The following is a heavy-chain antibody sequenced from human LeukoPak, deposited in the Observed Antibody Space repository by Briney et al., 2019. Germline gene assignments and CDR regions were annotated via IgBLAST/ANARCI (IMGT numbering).Heavy chain of an antibody. V-gene: IGHV4-61*02. CDR3: ARHIVVVTAILPANWFDP. CDR2: IYTSGST. J-gene: IGHJ5*02. D-gene: IGHD2-21*02. Sequence: SQTLSLTCTVSGGSISSGSYYWSWIRQPAGKGLEWIGRIYTSGSTNYNPSLKSRVTISVDTSKNQFSLKLSSVTAADTAVYYCARHIVVVTAILPANWFDPWGQGTLVVVSS. CDR1: GGSISSGSYY.